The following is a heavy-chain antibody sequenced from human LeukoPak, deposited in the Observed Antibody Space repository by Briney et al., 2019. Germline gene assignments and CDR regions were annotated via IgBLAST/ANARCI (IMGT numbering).Heavy chain of an antibody. J-gene: IGHJ5*02. D-gene: IGHD6-19*01. Sequence: SETLSLTCAIYGGSFSGYYWSWIRQPPGKGLEWIGEINHSGSTNYNPSLKSRVTISVDTSKNQFSLRLTSVTAADTAVYYCARDPSSGWYLKGWFDPWGQGTLVTVSS. V-gene: IGHV4-34*01. CDR2: INHSGST. CDR3: ARDPSSGWYLKGWFDP. CDR1: GGSFSGYY.